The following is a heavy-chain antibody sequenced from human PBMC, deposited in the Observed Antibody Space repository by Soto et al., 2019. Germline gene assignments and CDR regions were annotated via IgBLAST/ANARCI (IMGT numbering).Heavy chain of an antibody. CDR1: GGSISSYY. D-gene: IGHD1-26*01. CDR2: IYYSGST. Sequence: SETLSLTCTVSGGSISSYYWSWIRQPPGKGLEWIGYIYYSGSTKYNPSLKSRITISVDTSKNQFSLRLTSVTAADTAVDYCARGKGAEQLLHAGFERWGQGKMVTVSS. J-gene: IGHJ3*02. CDR3: ARGKGAEQLLHAGFER. V-gene: IGHV4-59*01.